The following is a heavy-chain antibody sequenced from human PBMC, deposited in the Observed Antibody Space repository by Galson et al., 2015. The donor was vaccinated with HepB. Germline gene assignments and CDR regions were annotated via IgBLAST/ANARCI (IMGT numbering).Heavy chain of an antibody. Sequence: ETLSLTCAVYGGSFSGYYWSWIRQPPGKGLEWIGEINHSGSTNYHPSLKSRVTISVDTSRNQFSLKLRAVTAADTAVYYCARGGSKYSKLRDWGQGTLVTVSS. CDR2: INHSGST. CDR3: ARGGSKYSKLRD. V-gene: IGHV4-34*01. CDR1: GGSFSGYY. D-gene: IGHD4-11*01. J-gene: IGHJ4*02.